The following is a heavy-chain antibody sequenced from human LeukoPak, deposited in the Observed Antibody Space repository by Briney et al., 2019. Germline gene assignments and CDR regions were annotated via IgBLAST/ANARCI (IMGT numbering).Heavy chain of an antibody. Sequence: SETLSLTCSVSGASMMSYWSWIRQPAWKGLAWIGRIYGSGIITYNPSLQSRVTMSVDTSKNQFSLKLTSVTAADTATYYCARDSGTTGEVRFDPWGQGIRVTVSS. CDR3: ARDSGTTGEVRFDP. J-gene: IGHJ5*02. D-gene: IGHD3-10*01. CDR2: IYGSGII. V-gene: IGHV4-4*07. CDR1: GASMMSY.